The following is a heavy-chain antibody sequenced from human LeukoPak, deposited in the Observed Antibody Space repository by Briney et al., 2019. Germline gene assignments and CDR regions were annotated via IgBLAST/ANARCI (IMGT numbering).Heavy chain of an antibody. Sequence: GGSLRLSCAASGFTFSSYAMSWVRQAPGKGLEWASAISGSGGSTYYADSVKGRFTISRDNSKNTLYLQMNSLRAEDTAVYYCAKGRGSITGTTPPWFDPWGQGTLVTVSS. CDR2: ISGSGGST. CDR3: AKGRGSITGTTPPWFDP. V-gene: IGHV3-23*01. D-gene: IGHD1-7*01. CDR1: GFTFSSYA. J-gene: IGHJ5*02.